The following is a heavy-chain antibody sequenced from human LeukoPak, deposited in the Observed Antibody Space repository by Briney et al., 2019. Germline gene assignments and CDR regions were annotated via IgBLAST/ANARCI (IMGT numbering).Heavy chain of an antibody. J-gene: IGHJ5*02. CDR1: GFTFSSYS. Sequence: PGGSLRLSCAASGFTFSSYSMNWVRQAPGKGLEWVSSISSSSSYIYYADSVKGRFTISRDNAKNSLYLQMNSLRAEDTAVYYCARSPRDITMIVVKWFDPWGQGTLVTVSS. V-gene: IGHV3-21*01. CDR2: ISSSSSYI. D-gene: IGHD3-22*01. CDR3: ARSPRDITMIVVKWFDP.